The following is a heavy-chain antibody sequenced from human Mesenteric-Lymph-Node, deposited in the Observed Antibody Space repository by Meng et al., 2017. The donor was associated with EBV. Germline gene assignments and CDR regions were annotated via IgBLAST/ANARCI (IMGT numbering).Heavy chain of an antibody. J-gene: IGHJ2*01. CDR1: GGSVSSGSYY. V-gene: IGHV4-61*01. CDR2: IYYSGSA. CDR3: GRGRTYWYFDL. Sequence: QVPRQESGPGRVKPSETLSLTCTVSGGSVSSGSYYWSWIRQPPGKGLEWIGYIYYSGSANYNPSLKSRVTISVDTSKNQFSLKLSSVTAADTAVYYCGRGRTYWYFDLWGRGTLVTVSS.